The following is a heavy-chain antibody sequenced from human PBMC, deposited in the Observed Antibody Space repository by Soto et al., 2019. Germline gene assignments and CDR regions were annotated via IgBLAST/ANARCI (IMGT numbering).Heavy chain of an antibody. CDR2: VFHTGTT. V-gene: IGHV4-4*02. CDR1: GDSVSSPYY. D-gene: IGHD2-15*01. J-gene: IGHJ4*02. CDR3: ASSAGWYAVHS. Sequence: QVQLQESGPGLVKPSGTLSLTCAVSGDSVSSPYYWCWVRKPPGKGLEWIGEVFHTGTTSYNPSLRSRVTISMDTSNTPFSLNLSSVTAAGTAVYYLASSAGWYAVHSWGPGTLVSVSS.